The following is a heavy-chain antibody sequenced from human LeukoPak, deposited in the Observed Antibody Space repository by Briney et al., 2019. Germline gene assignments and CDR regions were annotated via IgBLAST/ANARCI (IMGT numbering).Heavy chain of an antibody. J-gene: IGHJ5*02. V-gene: IGHV4-38-2*02. CDR2: IYHSGST. CDR3: ARELARGYSGYPFDP. Sequence: SETLSLTCTVSGYSISRGYYWGWIRQPPGKGLEWIVSIYHSGSTYYNPSLKSRVTISVDTSKNQFSLKLSSVTAADTAVYYCARELARGYSGYPFDPWGQGTLVTVSS. CDR1: GYSISRGYY. D-gene: IGHD5-12*01.